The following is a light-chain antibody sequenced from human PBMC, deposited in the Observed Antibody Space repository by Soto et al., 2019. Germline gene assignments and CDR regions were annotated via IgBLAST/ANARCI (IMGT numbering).Light chain of an antibody. V-gene: IGKV3D-15*01. CDR2: DAS. J-gene: IGKJ1*01. CDR1: QSVSSY. Sequence: IVMTQSPATVSVSPGERATLSCRASQSVSSYLAWYQQKPGQAPRLLIYDASNRATGIPARFSGSGSGTDFTLTISSLQPDDFATYYCQHYNSYSEAFGQGTKVDIK. CDR3: QHYNSYSEA.